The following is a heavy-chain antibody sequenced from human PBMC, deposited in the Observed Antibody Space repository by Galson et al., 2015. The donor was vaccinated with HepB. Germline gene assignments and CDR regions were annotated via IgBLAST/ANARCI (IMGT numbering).Heavy chain of an antibody. CDR3: ARGSGSSPHFDH. CDR1: GYTFTNYE. J-gene: IGHJ4*02. CDR2: MNPNSGNT. D-gene: IGHD6-6*01. Sequence: SVKVSCKASGYTFTNYEINWVRQAARQGLEWMGWMNPNSGNTGYAQKFQGRVSMTRITSISTAYMEVSSLRSEDTAVYYCARGSGSSPHFDHWGQGTLVTVSS. V-gene: IGHV1-8*01.